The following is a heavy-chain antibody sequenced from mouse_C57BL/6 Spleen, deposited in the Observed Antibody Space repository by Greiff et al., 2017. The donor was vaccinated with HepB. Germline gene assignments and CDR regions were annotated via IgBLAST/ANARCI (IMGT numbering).Heavy chain of an antibody. Sequence: QVQLKQSGAELVRPGASVTLSCKASGYTFTDYEMHWVKQTPVHGLEWIGAIDPETGGTAYNQKFKGKAILTADKSSSTAYMELRSLTSEDSAVYYCTRGPMVTTRYFDYWGQGTTLTVSS. CDR3: TRGPMVTTRYFDY. CDR2: IDPETGGT. CDR1: GYTFTDYE. D-gene: IGHD2-2*01. J-gene: IGHJ2*01. V-gene: IGHV1-15*01.